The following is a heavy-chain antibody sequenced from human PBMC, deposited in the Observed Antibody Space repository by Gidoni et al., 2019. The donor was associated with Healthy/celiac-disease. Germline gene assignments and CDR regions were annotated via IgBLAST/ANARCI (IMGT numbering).Heavy chain of an antibody. Sequence: QVHLQESGPGLVKPSETLSLTCTVCGGSISSYYWRWIRQPPGKGLEWIGYIYYSGSTNYNPSLKSRVTISGDTSKNQFSLKLSSVTAADTAVYYCARDRIVGATTSAFDIWGQGKMVTVSS. CDR1: GGSISSYY. CDR2: IYYSGST. V-gene: IGHV4-59*01. J-gene: IGHJ3*02. CDR3: ARDRIVGATTSAFDI. D-gene: IGHD1-26*01.